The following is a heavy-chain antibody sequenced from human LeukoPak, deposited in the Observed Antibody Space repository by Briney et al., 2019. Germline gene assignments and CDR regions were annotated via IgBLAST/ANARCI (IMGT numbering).Heavy chain of an antibody. Sequence: GGSLRLSCAASGFTFSSYSMNWVRQAPGKGLEWVSFISSSSSYIYYADSVKGRFTISRDNAKNSLYLQMNSLRAEDTAVYYCARDPDYYDSSGYYYYYMDVWGKGTTVTVSS. CDR3: ARDPDYYDSSGYYYYYMDV. CDR2: ISSSSSYI. CDR1: GFTFSSYS. D-gene: IGHD3-22*01. V-gene: IGHV3-21*01. J-gene: IGHJ6*03.